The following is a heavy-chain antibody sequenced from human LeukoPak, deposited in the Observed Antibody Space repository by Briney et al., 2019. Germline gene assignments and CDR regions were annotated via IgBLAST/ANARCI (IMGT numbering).Heavy chain of an antibody. Sequence: ASVKVSCKASGYTFTSYAMHWVRQAPGQRLEWMGWINAGNGNTKYSQKFQGRVTITRDTPASTAYMELSSLRSEDTAVYYCARAAVYDLFDYWGQGTLVTVSS. CDR2: INAGNGNT. D-gene: IGHD3-3*01. CDR3: ARAAVYDLFDY. J-gene: IGHJ4*02. V-gene: IGHV1-3*01. CDR1: GYTFTSYA.